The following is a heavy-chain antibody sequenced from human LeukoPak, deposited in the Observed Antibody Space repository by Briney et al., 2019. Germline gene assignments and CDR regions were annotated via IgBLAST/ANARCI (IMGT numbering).Heavy chain of an antibody. CDR1: GYCISSGYY. CDR3: ASNPGDYDISGYYSTDYFDY. Sequence: SETLSLTCAVSGYCISSGYYWGWIRQPPGKGLEWIGSIYHSGSTYYNPSLKSRVTISVDTSKNQFSLKLSSVTAADTAVYYCASNPGDYDISGYYSTDYFDYWGQGPLVTVSS. D-gene: IGHD3-22*01. V-gene: IGHV4-38-2*01. J-gene: IGHJ4*02. CDR2: IYHSGST.